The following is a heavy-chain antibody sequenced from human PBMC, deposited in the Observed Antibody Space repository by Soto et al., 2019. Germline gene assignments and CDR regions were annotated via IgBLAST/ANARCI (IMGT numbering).Heavy chain of an antibody. CDR2: FDPEDGET. CDR1: GYTLTELS. Sequence: ASVKVSCKVSGYTLTELSMHWVRQAPGKGLGWMGGFDPEDGETIYAQKFQGRVTMTEDTSTDTAYMELSSLRSEDTAVYYCAMGSAARPGYYYYYGMDAWGQETTVTVSS. J-gene: IGHJ6*02. V-gene: IGHV1-24*01. CDR3: AMGSAARPGYYYYYGMDA. D-gene: IGHD6-6*01.